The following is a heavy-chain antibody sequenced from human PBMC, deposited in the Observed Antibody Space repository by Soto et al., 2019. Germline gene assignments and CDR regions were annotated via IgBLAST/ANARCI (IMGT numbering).Heavy chain of an antibody. D-gene: IGHD3-16*02. V-gene: IGHV4-34*01. CDR3: ARSPPYDCVWGSYRNRGGYYFDY. Sequence: QVQLQQWGAGLLKPSETLSLTCAVYGGSFSGYYWSWIRQPPGKGLEWIGEINHSGSTNYNPSLKSRVTISVDTSKNQFSLKLSSVTAADTAVYYCARSPPYDCVWGSYRNRGGYYFDYWGQGTLVTVSS. CDR2: INHSGST. J-gene: IGHJ4*02. CDR1: GGSFSGYY.